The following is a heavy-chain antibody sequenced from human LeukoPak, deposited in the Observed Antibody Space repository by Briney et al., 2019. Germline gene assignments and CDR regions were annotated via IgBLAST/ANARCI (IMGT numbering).Heavy chain of an antibody. J-gene: IGHJ4*02. CDR2: INHSGGT. CDR3: ARDRIYGSGSDHFDY. CDR1: GGSFSGYY. V-gene: IGHV4-34*01. D-gene: IGHD3-10*01. Sequence: TTSETLSLTCAVYGGSFSGYYWSWIRQPPGKGLEWIGEINHSGGTNYNPSLKSRVTMSVDTSKNQFSLKLRSVTAADTAVYYCARDRIYGSGSDHFDYWGQGTLVTVSS.